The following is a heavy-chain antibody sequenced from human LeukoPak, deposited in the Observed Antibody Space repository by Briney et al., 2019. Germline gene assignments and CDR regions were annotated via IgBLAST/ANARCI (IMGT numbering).Heavy chain of an antibody. CDR3: ARDRPYYYDSSGYYVEIDY. V-gene: IGHV1-69*05. D-gene: IGHD3-22*01. Sequence: SVKVPCKASGGTFSSYAISWVRQAPGQGLEWMGGIIPIFGTANYAQKLQGRVTMTTDTSTSTAYMELRSLRSDDTAVYYCARDRPYYYDSSGYYVEIDYWGQGTLVTVSS. CDR1: GGTFSSYA. CDR2: IIPIFGTA. J-gene: IGHJ4*02.